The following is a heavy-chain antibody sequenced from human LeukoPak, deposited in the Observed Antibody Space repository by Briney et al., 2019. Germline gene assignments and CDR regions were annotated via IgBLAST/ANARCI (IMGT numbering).Heavy chain of an antibody. Sequence: PSETLSLTCTVSGGSISSSSYYWGWIRQPPGKGLEWIGEINHSGSTNYNPSLKSRVTISVDTSKNQFSLKLSSVTAADTAVYYCARGSGISYYYYYYYMDVWGKGTTVTVSS. CDR2: INHSGST. CDR1: GGSISSSSYY. J-gene: IGHJ6*03. CDR3: ARGSGISYYYYYYYMDV. D-gene: IGHD1-26*01. V-gene: IGHV4-39*07.